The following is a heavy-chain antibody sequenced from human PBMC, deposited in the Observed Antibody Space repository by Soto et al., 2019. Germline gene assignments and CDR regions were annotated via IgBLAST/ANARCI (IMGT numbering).Heavy chain of an antibody. V-gene: IGHV3-53*01. CDR1: GISVSTNF. Sequence: LRLSCAASGISVSTNFMSWVRQAPGKGLEWLAVIYSGGKTFYADSVKGRFTISKDNSKNTLSLQMNSLRAEDTAVYYCTRDAPGERPYYFYYYGMDVWGQGTTVTVSS. CDR2: IYSGGKT. CDR3: TRDAPGERPYYFYYYGMDV. J-gene: IGHJ6*02.